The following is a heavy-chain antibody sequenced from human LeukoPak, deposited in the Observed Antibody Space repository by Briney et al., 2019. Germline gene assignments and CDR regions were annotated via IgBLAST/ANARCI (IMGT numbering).Heavy chain of an antibody. Sequence: GGSLRLFCAASGFTFDDYGMSWVRQAPGKGLEWVSGINWNGGSTGYADSVKGRFTISRDNAKNSLYLQMNSLRAEDTALYYCARDSGIAAAGTEGYFDYWGQGTLVTVSS. J-gene: IGHJ4*02. D-gene: IGHD6-13*01. CDR3: ARDSGIAAAGTEGYFDY. CDR2: INWNGGST. V-gene: IGHV3-20*04. CDR1: GFTFDDYG.